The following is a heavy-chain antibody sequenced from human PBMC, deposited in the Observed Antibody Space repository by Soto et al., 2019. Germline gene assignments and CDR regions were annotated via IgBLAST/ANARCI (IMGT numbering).Heavy chain of an antibody. CDR1: GGSISSCGYS. CDR3: AAGGGLPRYY. J-gene: IGHJ4*02. CDR2: IYHSGST. Sequence: QLQLQESGSGLVKPSQTLSLTCSFSGGSISSCGYSWSWIRQPPGKGLEWIGYIYHSGSTYYNQSLESRVTISVDESKNHFFLKLSSMTAADTAVYYCAAGGGLPRYYWGQVTLVSVSS. D-gene: IGHD5-12*01. V-gene: IGHV4-30-2*01.